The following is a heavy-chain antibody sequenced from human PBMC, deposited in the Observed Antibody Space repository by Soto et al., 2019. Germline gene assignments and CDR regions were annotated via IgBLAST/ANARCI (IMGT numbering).Heavy chain of an antibody. CDR3: AKNGLDNSPSAIDS. CDR2: ITGSGRDT. Sequence: GGSLRLSCAASGFTFRNNVLSWVRQAPGKGLDWVSGITGSGRDTYYADSVKDRFTISRDNSKNMVFLQMSSLRAEDTALYYCAKNGLDNSPSAIDSWGPGTLVTVSS. CDR1: GFTFRNNV. D-gene: IGHD2-8*01. V-gene: IGHV3-23*01. J-gene: IGHJ4*02.